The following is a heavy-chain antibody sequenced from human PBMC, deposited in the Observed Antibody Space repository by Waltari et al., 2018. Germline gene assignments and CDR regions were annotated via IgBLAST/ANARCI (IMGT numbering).Heavy chain of an antibody. V-gene: IGHV4-39*07. CDR1: VVSFRGSTHY. Sequence: VQLQGSGPRLVKPSATLSLICSVSVVSFRGSTHYWGWIRQSPGEGLRWIGSIHYTGNTFYNPSLRGRVTISADTSKNQVSLELNSVTAADTAVYYCARGTDYGGNYGFFWGQGTLVTVSS. CDR3: ARGTDYGGNYGFF. CDR2: IHYTGNT. J-gene: IGHJ4*02. D-gene: IGHD4-17*01.